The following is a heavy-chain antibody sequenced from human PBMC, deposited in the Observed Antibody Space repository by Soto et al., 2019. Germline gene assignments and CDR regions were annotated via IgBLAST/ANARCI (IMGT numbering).Heavy chain of an antibody. CDR2: ISGSGGST. J-gene: IGHJ4*02. CDR3: AKKGLGYCSGGSCYPHDY. V-gene: IGHV3-23*01. D-gene: IGHD2-15*01. CDR1: GFTFSSYA. Sequence: EVQLLESGGGLVQPGGSLRLSCAASGFTFSSYAMSWVRQAPGKGLEWVSAISGSGGSTYYADSVKGRFTISRDNYKNTLYLQMNSLRAEDTAVYYCAKKGLGYCSGGSCYPHDYWGQGTLVTVSS.